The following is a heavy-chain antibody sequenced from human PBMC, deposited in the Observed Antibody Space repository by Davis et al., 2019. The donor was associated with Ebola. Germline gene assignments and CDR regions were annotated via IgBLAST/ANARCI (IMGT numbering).Heavy chain of an antibody. Sequence: SETLSLTCTVSGGSISSYYWSWIRQPPGKGLEWIGYIYYSGSTNYNPSLKSRVTISIDTSKNQSSLKLSSVTAADTAVYYCARSAHRYCSGGSCYLSWFDPWGQGTLVTVSS. D-gene: IGHD2-15*01. CDR1: GGSISSYY. CDR3: ARSAHRYCSGGSCYLSWFDP. V-gene: IGHV4-59*12. CDR2: IYYSGST. J-gene: IGHJ5*02.